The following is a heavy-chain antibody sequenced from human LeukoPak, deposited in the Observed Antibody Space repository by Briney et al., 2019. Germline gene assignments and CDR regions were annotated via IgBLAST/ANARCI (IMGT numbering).Heavy chain of an antibody. CDR1: GGSFSGYY. J-gene: IGHJ6*04. CDR3: AREFYCSSTSCYVPDVYYYYYGMDV. CDR2: INHSGST. Sequence: PSETLSLTCAVYGGSFSGYYRSWIRQPPGKGMEWIGEINHSGSTNYNPSLKSRVTISVDTSKNQLSLKLSSVTAADTAVYYCAREFYCSSTSCYVPDVYYYYYGMDVWGKGTTVTVSS. V-gene: IGHV4-34*01. D-gene: IGHD2-2*01.